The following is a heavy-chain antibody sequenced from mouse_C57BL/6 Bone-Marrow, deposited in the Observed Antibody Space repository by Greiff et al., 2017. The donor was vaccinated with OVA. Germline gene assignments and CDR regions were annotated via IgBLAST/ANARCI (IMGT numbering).Heavy chain of an antibody. CDR1: GYTFTSYG. CDR3: ARKGPYEDFDD. CDR2: IYPRSGNT. D-gene: IGHD1-1*01. Sequence: QVQLQQSGAELARPGASVKLSCKASGYTFTSYGISWVKQRTGQGLEWIGEIYPRSGNTSYNEKFKGTATLTADKSSSTAYMELRSLTSEDSAVYFCARKGPYEDFDDWGKGTTLTVSS. J-gene: IGHJ2*01. V-gene: IGHV1-81*01.